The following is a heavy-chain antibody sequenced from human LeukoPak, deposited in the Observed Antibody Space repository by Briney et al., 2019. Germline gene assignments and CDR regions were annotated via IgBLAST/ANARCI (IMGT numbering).Heavy chain of an antibody. Sequence: GGSLRLSCEASGLTFSNAWMTWVRQTPGKGLEWVGRIKSKTAGGATDYAAPVKGRFTISRDDSEKSAFLQMNSLQSEDTAVYFCYSSGRGPWGQGTLVIVSS. CDR3: YSSGRGP. V-gene: IGHV3-15*01. J-gene: IGHJ5*02. CDR2: IKSKTAGGAT. CDR1: GLTFSNAW. D-gene: IGHD3-10*01.